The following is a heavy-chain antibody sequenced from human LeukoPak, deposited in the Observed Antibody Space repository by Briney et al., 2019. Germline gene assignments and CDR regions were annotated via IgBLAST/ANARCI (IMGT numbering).Heavy chain of an antibody. CDR1: GLTVSNVW. CDR3: TQGSGFYYDY. V-gene: IGHV3-15*07. J-gene: IGHJ4*02. D-gene: IGHD3-22*01. CDR2: IKSKKDGGTT. Sequence: YPGGSLRLSCAVSGLTVSNVWMNWVRQAPGKGLEWVGRIKSKKDGGTTEFAAPVRGRFTISRDDSQNTLYLQMNSLTSDDTAVYYCTQGSGFYYDYWGQGTLVTVSS.